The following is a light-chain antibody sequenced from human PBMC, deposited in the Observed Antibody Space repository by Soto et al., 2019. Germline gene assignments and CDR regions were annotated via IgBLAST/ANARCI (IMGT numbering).Light chain of an antibody. CDR3: QSYDSSLSGWV. Sequence: QSVLTQPPSVSGAPGQRVTISCTGSSSNIGAGYDVHWYQQLPGTAPKLLIYGNSNRPSGVPERFSGSKSGTSASLGITGLRAEDEADYYCQSYDSSLSGWVFGGGTKLTVL. J-gene: IGLJ3*02. CDR1: SSNIGAGYD. CDR2: GNS. V-gene: IGLV1-40*01.